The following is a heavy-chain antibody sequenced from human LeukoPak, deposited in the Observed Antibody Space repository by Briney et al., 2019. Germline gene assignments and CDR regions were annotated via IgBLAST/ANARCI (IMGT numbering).Heavy chain of an antibody. Sequence: GGSLRLSCEASAFTFSMSWMRWVRQAPGKGLEWVAVISYDGSNKYYADSVKGRFTISRDNSKNTLYLQMNSLRAEDTAVYYCANGPYSSGCLVDYWGQGTLVTVSS. J-gene: IGHJ4*02. CDR2: ISYDGSNK. V-gene: IGHV3-30*18. D-gene: IGHD6-19*01. CDR3: ANGPYSSGCLVDY. CDR1: AFTFSMSW.